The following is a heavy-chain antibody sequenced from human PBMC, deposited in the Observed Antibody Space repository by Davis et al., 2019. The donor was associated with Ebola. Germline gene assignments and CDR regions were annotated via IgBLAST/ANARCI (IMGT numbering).Heavy chain of an antibody. CDR1: GYTFTSYY. V-gene: IGHV1-46*01. D-gene: IGHD1-20*01. CDR3: ARDLYRITGILGYGMDV. Sequence: ASVKVSCKASGYTFTSYYMHWVRHPPGQGLEWMGLINPSGGSTSYAQKFQGRVTMTRDTSTSTVYMELSSLSSEDTAVYYCARDLYRITGILGYGMDVWGQGTTVTVSS. CDR2: INPSGGST. J-gene: IGHJ6*02.